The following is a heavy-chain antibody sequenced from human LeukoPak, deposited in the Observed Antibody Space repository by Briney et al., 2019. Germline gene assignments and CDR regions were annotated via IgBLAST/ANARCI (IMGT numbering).Heavy chain of an antibody. Sequence: GGSLRLSCAASGFTFSSYSMNWVCQAPGKGLEWVSYISSSSSTIYYADSVKGRFTISRDNAKNSLYLQMNSLRAEDTAVYYCATNYYASWFYGYWGQGTLVTVSS. V-gene: IGHV3-48*01. J-gene: IGHJ4*02. CDR3: ATNYYASWFYGY. CDR2: ISSSSSTI. CDR1: GFTFSSYS. D-gene: IGHD3-22*01.